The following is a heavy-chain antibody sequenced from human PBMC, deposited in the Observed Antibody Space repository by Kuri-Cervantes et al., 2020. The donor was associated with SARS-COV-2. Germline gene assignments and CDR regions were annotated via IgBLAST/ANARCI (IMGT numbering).Heavy chain of an antibody. V-gene: IGHV1-2*04. CDR1: GYTFSDYY. CDR2: INPNSGGT. J-gene: IGHJ6*02. Sequence: ASVKVSCKASGYTFSDYYMYWVRQAPGQGLEWMGWINPNSGGTNYAQKFQGWVTMTRDTSISTAYMGLSRLRSDDTAVYYCARGMVWGLIQYYYYGMDVWGQGTTVTVSS. D-gene: IGHD3-10*01. CDR3: ARGMVWGLIQYYYYGMDV.